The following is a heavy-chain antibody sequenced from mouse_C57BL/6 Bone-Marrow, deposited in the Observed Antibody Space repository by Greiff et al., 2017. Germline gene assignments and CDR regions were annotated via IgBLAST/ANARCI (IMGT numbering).Heavy chain of an antibody. CDR3: ARKGDGNLFAY. V-gene: IGHV1-81*01. D-gene: IGHD2-1*01. CDR2: IYPRSGNT. J-gene: IGHJ3*01. CDR1: GYTFTSYG. Sequence: VQVVESGAELARPGASVKLSCKASGYTFTSYGISWVKQRTGQGLEWIGEIYPRSGNTYYNEKFKGKATLTADKSSSTAYMELRSLTSEDSAVYFCARKGDGNLFAYWGPGTLVTVSA.